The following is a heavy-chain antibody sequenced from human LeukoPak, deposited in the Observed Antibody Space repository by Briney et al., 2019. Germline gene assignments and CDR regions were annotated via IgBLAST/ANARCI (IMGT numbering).Heavy chain of an antibody. V-gene: IGHV3-30*02. D-gene: IGHD6-19*01. J-gene: IGHJ4*02. CDR1: GFTFSSYA. CDR3: AKEPEIAVAGTPGDY. CDR2: MRYDGNYK. Sequence: GGSLRLSCAASGFTFSSYAMTWVRQAPGKGLEWVAFMRYDGNYKYNADSVKGRFTISRDNSKNTLYLQMNSLRAEDTAVYYCAKEPEIAVAGTPGDYWGQGTLVTVSS.